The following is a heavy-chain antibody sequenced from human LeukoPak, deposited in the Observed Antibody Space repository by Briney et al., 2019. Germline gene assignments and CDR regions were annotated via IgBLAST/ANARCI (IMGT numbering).Heavy chain of an antibody. J-gene: IGHJ4*02. CDR2: ISYDRSNK. CDR3: ARGPPSIVATIKTFGGVYSTGFDD. D-gene: IGHD5-12*01. Sequence: GGSLRLSCAASGFTFCSYAMHGVCQAPGKGLEWVAVISYDRSNKYYADSVKGRFTISRDNSKNTLYLQMNSLRAEDTAVYYCARGPPSIVATIKTFGGVYSTGFDDSWQGTLVTVPS. V-gene: IGHV3-30*04. CDR1: GFTFCSYA.